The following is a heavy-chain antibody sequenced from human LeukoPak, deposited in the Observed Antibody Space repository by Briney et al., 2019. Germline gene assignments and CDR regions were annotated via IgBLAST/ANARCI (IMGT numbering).Heavy chain of an antibody. CDR1: GFTFSSYA. Sequence: GGSLRLSCAASGFTFSSYAMSWVRQAPGKGLEWVSAISGSGGGTYYADSVKGRVTISRDNSKSTLYLQTNSLRAEDTAVYYCAKEVSDSSGWNFDYWGQGTLVTVSS. D-gene: IGHD6-19*01. CDR2: ISGSGGGT. J-gene: IGHJ4*02. V-gene: IGHV3-23*01. CDR3: AKEVSDSSGWNFDY.